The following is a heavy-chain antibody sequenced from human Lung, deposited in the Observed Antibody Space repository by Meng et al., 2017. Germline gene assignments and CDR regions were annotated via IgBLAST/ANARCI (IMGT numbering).Heavy chain of an antibody. Sequence: GSLRLSCVVSGGSFSDYYWSWIRQPPGKGLEWIGESNHSGSTNYNPSLETRATISVDTSQHNLSLKRSSVTSAGSAVYYCARGPATMAHDFDFWGQGTLVTVSS. CDR2: SNHSGST. CDR3: ARGPATMAHDFDF. V-gene: IGHV4-34*01. J-gene: IGHJ4*03. D-gene: IGHD3-10*01. CDR1: GGSFSDYY.